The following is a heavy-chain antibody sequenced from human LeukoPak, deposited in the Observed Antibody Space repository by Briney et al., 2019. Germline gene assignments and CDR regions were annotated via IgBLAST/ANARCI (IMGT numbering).Heavy chain of an antibody. D-gene: IGHD3-3*01. V-gene: IGHV3-7*03. Sequence: QSGGSLRLSCVASGFIFSKYWMSWVRQAPGKGLEWVANIKQDGSEKYYVDSVTGRFTISRDNAKNSLYLQMSSLRAEDTAVYYCARDHGDNLWSGYLDWGQGTLVTVSS. CDR2: IKQDGSEK. CDR3: ARDHGDNLWSGYLD. CDR1: GFIFSKYW. J-gene: IGHJ4*02.